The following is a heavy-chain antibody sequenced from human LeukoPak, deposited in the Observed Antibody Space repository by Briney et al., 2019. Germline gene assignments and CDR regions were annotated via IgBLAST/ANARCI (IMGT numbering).Heavy chain of an antibody. J-gene: IGHJ4*02. D-gene: IGHD3-10*01. CDR3: AKPKWGYGSVNFDY. V-gene: IGHV3-23*01. Sequence: HPGGSLRLSCAASGFTFSNYAMSWVRQAPGKGLEWVSAMSGSGGSTHYADSVKGRFTISRDNSKNTLYLQMSSLRAEDTAVYYCAKPKWGYGSVNFDYWGQGTLVTVSS. CDR1: GFTFSNYA. CDR2: MSGSGGST.